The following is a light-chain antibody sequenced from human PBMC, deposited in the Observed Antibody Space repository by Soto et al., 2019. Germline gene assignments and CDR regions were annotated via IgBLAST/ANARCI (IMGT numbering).Light chain of an antibody. J-gene: IGKJ2*01. Sequence: PEDRAILSCRASQSISSALAWYQQKPGQAPRLLIYDASYRATGIPARFSGSRSGTDFTLTISSLEPEDFAVYYCQQYGSSPYTFGLGTKVDIK. CDR1: QSISSA. V-gene: IGKV3-11*01. CDR2: DAS. CDR3: QQYGSSPYT.